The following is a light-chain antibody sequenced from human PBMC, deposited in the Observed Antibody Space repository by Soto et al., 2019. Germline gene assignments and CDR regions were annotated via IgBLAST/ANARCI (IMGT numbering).Light chain of an antibody. CDR3: CSYTRSRTLLDV. V-gene: IGLV2-14*01. Sequence: QSVLTQPASVSGSPGQSITISCTGTSSDVGGYNYVSWYQQHPGKAPKLMIYDVSNRPSGVSNRFSGSKSGNTASLTISGLQEHDEAADYCCSYTRSRTLLDVFGTGTKVAVL. CDR1: SSDVGGYNY. CDR2: DVS. J-gene: IGLJ1*01.